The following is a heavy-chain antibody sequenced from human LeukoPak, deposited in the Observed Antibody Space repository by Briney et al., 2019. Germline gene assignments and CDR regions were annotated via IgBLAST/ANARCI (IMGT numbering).Heavy chain of an antibody. V-gene: IGHV4-34*01. CDR3: ARQSYSSYYYYYYYMDV. CDR2: INHSGST. J-gene: IGHJ6*03. Sequence: SETLSLTCAVYGGSFSGYYWSWIRQPPGKGLEWIGEINHSGSTNYNPSLKSRVTISVDTSKNQFSLKLSSVTAADTAVYYCARQSYSSYYYYYYYMDVWGKGTTVTISS. CDR1: GGSFSGYY. D-gene: IGHD6-13*01.